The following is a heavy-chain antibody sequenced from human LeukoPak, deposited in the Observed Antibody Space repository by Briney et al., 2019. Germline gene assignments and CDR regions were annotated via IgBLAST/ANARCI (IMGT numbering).Heavy chain of an antibody. J-gene: IGHJ4*02. CDR1: GFTFSSYA. V-gene: IGHV3-30-3*01. CDR3: ARDLAYSSGWPFDY. CDR2: ISYDGSNK. Sequence: PGGSLRLSCAASGFTFSSYAMHWVRQAPGKGLEWVAVISYDGSNKYYADSVKGRFTISRDNSKNTLYLQMNSLRAEDTAVYYCARDLAYSSGWPFDYWGQGTLVTVSS. D-gene: IGHD6-19*01.